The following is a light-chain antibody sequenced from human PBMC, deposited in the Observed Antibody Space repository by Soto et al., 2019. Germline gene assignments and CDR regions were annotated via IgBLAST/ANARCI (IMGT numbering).Light chain of an antibody. Sequence: DIQMTQSPSALSASVGDRVTITCRASQTISSWLAWYQQKPGEAPRLLIYQASSLETEVPSRFSGSGSGTEFTLTINSLQSEDFAVYYCQPYNNWPLTFGGGTKVDIK. CDR3: QPYNNWPLT. CDR2: QAS. V-gene: IGKV1-5*03. CDR1: QTISSW. J-gene: IGKJ4*01.